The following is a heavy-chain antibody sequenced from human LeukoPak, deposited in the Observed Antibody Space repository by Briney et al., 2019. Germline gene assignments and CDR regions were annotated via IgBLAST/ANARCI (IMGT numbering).Heavy chain of an antibody. J-gene: IGHJ4*02. CDR3: ARGGWYGGLLFDY. CDR2: IKHDGSET. CDR1: GFPCSSIW. Sequence: GGSLTLSCATSGFPCSSIWMSWVRQAPGKGLEWVANIKHDGSETNYVDSVKGRFTISRDNAKNSLYLQMNSLRAEDTALYYCARGGWYGGLLFDYWGQRNRGSVSS. D-gene: IGHD3-10*01. V-gene: IGHV3-7*05.